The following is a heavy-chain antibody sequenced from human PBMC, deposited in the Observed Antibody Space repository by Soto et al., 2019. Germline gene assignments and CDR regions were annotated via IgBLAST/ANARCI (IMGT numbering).Heavy chain of an antibody. J-gene: IGHJ5*02. D-gene: IGHD3-3*01. Sequence: PSETLSLTCTVSGGSISSYYWSWIRQPAGKGLEWIGRIYTSGSTNYNPSLKSRVTMSVDTSKNQFSLKLSSATAADTAVYYCARDRGTYDFWSGYSTAGWFDPWGQGTLVTVSS. CDR2: IYTSGST. CDR1: GGSISSYY. V-gene: IGHV4-4*07. CDR3: ARDRGTYDFWSGYSTAGWFDP.